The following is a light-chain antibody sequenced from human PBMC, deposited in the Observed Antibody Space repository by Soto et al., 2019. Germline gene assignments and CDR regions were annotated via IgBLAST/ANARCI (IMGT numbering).Light chain of an antibody. J-gene: IGLJ1*01. V-gene: IGLV1-44*01. CDR2: NNN. CDR3: AAWDDSLSGHFV. Sequence: QTVVTQPPSASGTPGQRVTISCSGSSSNIGTNTVSWYQHLPGTAPQLLIYNNNQRPSGVPDRFSGSNSGTSASLAISGLQSEDEADYYCAAWDDSLSGHFVFGTGTKLTVL. CDR1: SSNIGTNT.